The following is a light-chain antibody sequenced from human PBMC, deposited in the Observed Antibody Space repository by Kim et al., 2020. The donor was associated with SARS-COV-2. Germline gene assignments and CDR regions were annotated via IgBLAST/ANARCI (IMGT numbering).Light chain of an antibody. J-gene: IGLJ2*01. Sequence: NFMLTQPHSVSESPGKTVTISCTRSSDSIASNYVQWYQQRPGSSPTTVIYEDNQRPPGVPDRFSGSIDSSSNSASLTISGLKTEDEADYYCQSYDSSESVVFGGGTKLTVL. CDR3: QSYDSSESVV. CDR2: EDN. CDR1: SDSIASNY. V-gene: IGLV6-57*01.